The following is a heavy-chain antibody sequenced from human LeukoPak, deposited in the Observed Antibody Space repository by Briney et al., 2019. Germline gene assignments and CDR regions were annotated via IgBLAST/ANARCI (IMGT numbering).Heavy chain of an antibody. J-gene: IGHJ4*02. Sequence: SQTLSLTCTVSGGSISSGSYYWSRTRQPAGKGLEWIGRIYTSGSTNYNPSLKSRVTISVDTSKNQFSLKLSSVTAADTAVYYCAREYSYSNYYFDYWGQGTLVTVSS. D-gene: IGHD4-11*01. CDR2: IYTSGST. CDR1: GGSISSGSYY. CDR3: AREYSYSNYYFDY. V-gene: IGHV4-61*02.